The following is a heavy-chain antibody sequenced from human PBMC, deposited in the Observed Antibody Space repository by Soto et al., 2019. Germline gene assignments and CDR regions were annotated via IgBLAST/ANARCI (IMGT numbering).Heavy chain of an antibody. J-gene: IGHJ5*02. CDR3: AKSTAAQGVP. V-gene: IGHV3-23*01. Sequence: GGSLRLSCAASGFTFSRYAMSWVRQAPGKGLEGVSAISGSGGSTYYADSVKGRFTISRDNSKNTLYLQMNSLRAEDTAVYYCAKSTAAQGVPWGQGTLVTVSS. CDR1: GFTFSRYA. CDR2: ISGSGGST.